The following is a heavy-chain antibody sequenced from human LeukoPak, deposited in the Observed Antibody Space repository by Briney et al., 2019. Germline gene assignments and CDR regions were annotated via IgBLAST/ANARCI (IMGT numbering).Heavy chain of an antibody. V-gene: IGHV5-51*01. CDR3: ARLTAVAATDAFDI. Sequence: GESLKISCKGSGYSLATFWVGWVRQLPGKGLVCMGIIYPGDSDTRYSPSFQGQVTISADKAINTAYLQWSSLKTSDTAMYYCARLTAVAATDAFDIWGQGTMVIVSS. CDR1: GYSLATFW. CDR2: IYPGDSDT. D-gene: IGHD6-19*01. J-gene: IGHJ3*02.